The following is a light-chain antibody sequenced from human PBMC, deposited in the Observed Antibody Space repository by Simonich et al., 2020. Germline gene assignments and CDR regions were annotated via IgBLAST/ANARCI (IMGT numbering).Light chain of an antibody. Sequence: SYELTQPPSVSVSPGQTARITCSGDALPKKYAYWYQQKSGQAPVLVIYEDSKRPSGITERFSGSGSGTMATLTISGAQVEDEADYYCYSTDSSGNHRVFGGGTKLTVL. J-gene: IGLJ2*01. CDR3: YSTDSSGNHRV. CDR2: EDS. CDR1: ALPKKY. V-gene: IGLV3-10*01.